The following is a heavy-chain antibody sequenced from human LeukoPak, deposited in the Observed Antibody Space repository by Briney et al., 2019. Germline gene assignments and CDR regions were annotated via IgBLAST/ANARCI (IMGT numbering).Heavy chain of an antibody. CDR2: INQYGSEK. CDR3: ARDSKSVPSSTSCSFFDY. J-gene: IGHJ4*02. D-gene: IGHD2-2*01. Sequence: GGSLRLSCAASGFTFSRYWMSWVRQAPGKGLEWVANINQYGSEKYYVDSVKGRFTISRDNAKNSLYLQINSLRAEDTAVYYCARDSKSVPSSTSCSFFDYWGQGTLVTVSS. V-gene: IGHV3-7*01. CDR1: GFTFSRYW.